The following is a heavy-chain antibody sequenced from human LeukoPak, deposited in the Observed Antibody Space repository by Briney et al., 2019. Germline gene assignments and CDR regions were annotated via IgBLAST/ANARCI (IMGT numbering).Heavy chain of an antibody. CDR2: IYTSGST. Sequence: SSETLSLTCTVSGGSISSYYWSWIRQPAGKGLEWIGRIYTSGSTNYNPSLKSRVTMSVDTSKNQFSLKLSSVTAADTAVYYCARQAYCGGDCYSLDVWGQGTTVTVSS. V-gene: IGHV4-4*07. CDR3: ARQAYCGGDCYSLDV. J-gene: IGHJ6*02. D-gene: IGHD2-21*02. CDR1: GGSISSYY.